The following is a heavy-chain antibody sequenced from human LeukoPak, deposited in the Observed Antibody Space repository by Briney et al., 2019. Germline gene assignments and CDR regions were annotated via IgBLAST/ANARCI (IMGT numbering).Heavy chain of an antibody. CDR1: GFTFSSYG. Sequence: PGGSLRLSCAASGFTFSSYGMHWVRQTPGKGLEWVAFIRYDGTNRPYADSVKGRFTISRDNSKNTLYLQMNSLRPEDTAVYYCAREDYDILTGYYRHFDYWGQGTLVTVSS. D-gene: IGHD3-9*01. CDR2: IRYDGTNR. CDR3: AREDYDILTGYYRHFDY. V-gene: IGHV3-30*02. J-gene: IGHJ4*02.